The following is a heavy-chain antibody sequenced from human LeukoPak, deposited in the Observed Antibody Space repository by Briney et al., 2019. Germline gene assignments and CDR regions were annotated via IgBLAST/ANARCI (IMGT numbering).Heavy chain of an antibody. D-gene: IGHD3-16*02. V-gene: IGHV3-66*01. CDR3: ARDLYPRDY. CDR2: IYSGGDT. J-gene: IGHJ4*02. Sequence: GGSLRLSCAASGFTVSSSYMNWVRQAPGKGLERVSTIYSGGDTFYTDSVKGRFTISRDNSKNMLYLQMNSLRVEDTAVYYCARDLYPRDYWGQGTLVTVSS. CDR1: GFTVSSSY.